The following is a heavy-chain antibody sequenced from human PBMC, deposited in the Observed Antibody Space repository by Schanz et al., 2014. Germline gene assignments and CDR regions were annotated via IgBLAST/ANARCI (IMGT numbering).Heavy chain of an antibody. D-gene: IGHD1-1*01. CDR1: GFTFSTFA. CDR3: ARGRVLES. CDR2: INSVGSNT. J-gene: IGHJ5*02. Sequence: EVQLVESGGDLVQPGGSLRLSCSASGFTFSTFAMHWVRQDPGKGLVWVARINSVGSNTDYADSVTGRFTISRDNAKNTLYLQMNTLRAEDTAVYYCARGRVLESWGQGTLVTVSS. V-gene: IGHV3-74*02.